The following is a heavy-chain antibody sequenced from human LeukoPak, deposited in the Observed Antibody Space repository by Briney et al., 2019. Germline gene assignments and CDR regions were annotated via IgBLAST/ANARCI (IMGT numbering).Heavy chain of an antibody. Sequence: SVKVSCKASGGTFSSYAISWVRQAPGQGLEWMGRIIPIFGTANYAQKFQGRVTMTRNTSISTAYMELSSLRSEDTAVYYCARAIGSSTSHWGQGTLVTVSS. CDR3: ARAIGSSTSH. CDR1: GGTFSSYA. J-gene: IGHJ4*02. D-gene: IGHD2-2*01. V-gene: IGHV1-69*05. CDR2: IIPIFGTA.